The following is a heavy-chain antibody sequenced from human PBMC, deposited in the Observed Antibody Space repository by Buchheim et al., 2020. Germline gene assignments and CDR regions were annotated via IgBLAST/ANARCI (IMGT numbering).Heavy chain of an antibody. Sequence: EVQLLESGGGLVQPGGSLRLSCAASGFTFSSYAMSWVRQAPGKGLECVSAISDSGGSTYYADSVKSRFTISRDNSKNTLFLQMNSLRAEDTAVYYCASTGLIAAAGRWYGMDVWGQGTT. CDR2: ISDSGGST. D-gene: IGHD6-13*01. J-gene: IGHJ6*02. CDR1: GFTFSSYA. V-gene: IGHV3-23*01. CDR3: ASTGLIAAAGRWYGMDV.